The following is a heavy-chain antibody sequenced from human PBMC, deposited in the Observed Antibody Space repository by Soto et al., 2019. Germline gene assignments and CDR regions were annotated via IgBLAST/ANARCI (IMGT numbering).Heavy chain of an antibody. CDR1: GVTFSIYG. CDR3: AKGPNFACSVSYYRSYYYFAVD. J-gene: IGHJ6*01. Sequence: GASLRLPCERSGVTFSIYGMHWVRQARRKGLEWVAVISYDGSNKYYADSVKGRFTISRDNSKNTLYLQMNSLRAEDTAVYYCAKGPNFACSVSYYRSYYYFAVD. D-gene: IGHD3-10*02. CDR2: ISYDGSNK. V-gene: IGHV3-30*18.